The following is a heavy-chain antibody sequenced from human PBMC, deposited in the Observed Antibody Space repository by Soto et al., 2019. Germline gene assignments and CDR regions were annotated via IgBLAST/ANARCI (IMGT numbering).Heavy chain of an antibody. J-gene: IGHJ4*02. V-gene: IGHV3-66*04. CDR3: ARHGYNYGGGYFDY. Sequence: EVQLVESEGGLVQPGGSLRLSCAASGVTVSSNYMSWVRQAPGKGLEWASVIYSGGSTYYADSVKGRFTISRDNSKNTLYLQMNSLRAEDTAVYYCARHGYNYGGGYFDYWGQGTLVTVSS. D-gene: IGHD5-18*01. CDR1: GVTVSSNY. CDR2: IYSGGST.